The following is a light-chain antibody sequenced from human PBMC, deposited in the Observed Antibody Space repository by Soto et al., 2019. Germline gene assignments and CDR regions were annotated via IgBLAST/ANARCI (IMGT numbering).Light chain of an antibody. V-gene: IGKV3-11*01. CDR1: QSVRSY. CDR2: DAS. CDR3: PQGGT. J-gene: IGKJ5*01. Sequence: DIVLTQSPVTLSLSPGERATLSCRASQSVRSYLGWYQQRPGQAPRLLIYDASNRATGIPARFSGSGSGTEFTFRISSLEPEEVAVYYGPQGGTFGHRTRLEIK.